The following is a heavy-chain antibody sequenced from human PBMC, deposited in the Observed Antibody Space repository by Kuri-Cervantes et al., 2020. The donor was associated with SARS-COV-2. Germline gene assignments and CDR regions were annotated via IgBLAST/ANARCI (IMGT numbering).Heavy chain of an antibody. V-gene: IGHV3-11*03. J-gene: IGHJ4*02. CDR3: ARGQQLIDY. CDR1: GFTFSDYY. CDR2: ISSSSSYT. D-gene: IGHD6-13*01. Sequence: GESLKISCAASGFTFSDYYMSWIRQAPGKGLEWVSYISSSSSYTNYADSVKGRFTISRDNAKNSLYPQVNSLRAEDTAVYYCARGQQLIDYWGQGTLVTVSS.